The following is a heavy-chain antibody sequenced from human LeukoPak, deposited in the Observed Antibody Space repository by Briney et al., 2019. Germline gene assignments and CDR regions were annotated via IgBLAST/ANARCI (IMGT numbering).Heavy chain of an antibody. CDR2: IRSKAYGGTT. J-gene: IGHJ6*03. CDR3: TREVLVVVPAAIGYYYYYMDV. Sequence: PGGSLRLSCAASGFTFSSYAMSWFRQAPGKGLEWVGFIRSKAYGGTTEYAASVKGRFTISRDDSKSIAYLQMNSLKTEDTAVYYCTREVLVVVPAAIGYYYYYMDVWGKGTTVTVSS. CDR1: GFTFSSYA. V-gene: IGHV3-49*03. D-gene: IGHD2-2*02.